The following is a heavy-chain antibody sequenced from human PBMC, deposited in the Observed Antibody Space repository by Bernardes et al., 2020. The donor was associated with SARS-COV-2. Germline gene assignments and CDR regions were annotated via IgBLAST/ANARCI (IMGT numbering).Heavy chain of an antibody. Sequence: ASVKVSCKASGYIFTSYAIHWVRQAPGQRLEWMGWINAGNGNTKYSQKFQGRVTITRDTSASTAYMELSSLRSEDTAVYYCAREGWDCSGGSCSSSYYYDMDVWGQGTTVTVSS. D-gene: IGHD2-15*01. CDR1: GYIFTSYA. J-gene: IGHJ6*02. V-gene: IGHV1-3*01. CDR3: AREGWDCSGGSCSSSYYYDMDV. CDR2: INAGNGNT.